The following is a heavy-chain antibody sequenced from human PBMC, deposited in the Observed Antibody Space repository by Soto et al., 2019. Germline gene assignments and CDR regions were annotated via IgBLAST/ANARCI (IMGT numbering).Heavy chain of an antibody. CDR2: IMYDGNTE. D-gene: IGHD2-21*01. Sequence: GGSLRLSCAASGFVFGSYAMHWVRQAPGKGLEWVAVIMYDGNTEYYADSVKGRFTLSRDNSKNILSVQMNSLRAEDTAVYYCTRPTCNGGNCYFAHWGRGTLVTVSS. CDR3: TRPTCNGGNCYFAH. V-gene: IGHV3-30-3*01. CDR1: GFVFGSYA. J-gene: IGHJ5*02.